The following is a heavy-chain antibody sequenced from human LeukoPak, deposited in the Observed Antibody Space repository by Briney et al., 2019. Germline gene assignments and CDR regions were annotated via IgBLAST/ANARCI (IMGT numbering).Heavy chain of an antibody. Sequence: GGSLRLSCAASGFTFSSYGMSWVRQAPGKGLEWVSTISGSGTSTNSADSVQGRFTISRDNSKNTLYLQMNSLRAADTAIYYCAKLYTSAWYEVPIDHWGQGTLVTVSS. CDR1: GFTFSSYG. CDR3: AKLYTSAWYEVPIDH. CDR2: ISGSGTST. J-gene: IGHJ4*02. D-gene: IGHD6-19*01. V-gene: IGHV3-23*01.